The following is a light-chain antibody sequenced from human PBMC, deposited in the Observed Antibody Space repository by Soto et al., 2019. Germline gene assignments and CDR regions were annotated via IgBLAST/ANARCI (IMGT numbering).Light chain of an antibody. V-gene: IGKV1-5*01. CDR3: HQYNSYSPT. J-gene: IGKJ2*01. CDR2: DAS. Sequence: DIQMTQSPSTLSASVGDRVTITCRASQSVSSWLAWYQQRPGKAPKLLIYDASSLESGVPSRFSGSGSGTEFTLTISRLQPDDFPTYYCHQYNSYSPTFGQGTKLEIK. CDR1: QSVSSW.